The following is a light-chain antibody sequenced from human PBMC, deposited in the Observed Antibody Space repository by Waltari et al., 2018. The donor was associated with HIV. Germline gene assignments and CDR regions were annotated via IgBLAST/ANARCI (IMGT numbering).Light chain of an antibody. CDR3: QQYDDWPPLT. CDR2: HAS. Sequence: EIVMTQSPATLSVSPGEGATLSCRASQSVRAIVAWYQQRPGQPPRLLIFHASTRASGIPGRFSGTGSGTDFTLTISSLQSEDFGVYYCQQYDDWPPLTFGGGTKVEIK. V-gene: IGKV3-15*01. J-gene: IGKJ4*01. CDR1: QSVRAI.